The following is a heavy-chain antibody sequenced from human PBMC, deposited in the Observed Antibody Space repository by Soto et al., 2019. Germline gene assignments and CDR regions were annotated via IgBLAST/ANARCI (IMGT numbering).Heavy chain of an antibody. J-gene: IGHJ4*02. CDR1: GGTFSSYT. CDR3: ARGGGWGSYYFDY. CDR2: IIPILGIA. D-gene: IGHD6-19*01. V-gene: IGHV1-69*02. Sequence: QVQLVQSGAEVKKPGSSVKVSCKASGGTFSSYTISWVRQAPGQGLEWMGRIIPILGIANYAQKFQGRVTITADKSTSTAYMELSSLRSEDTDVYYCARGGGWGSYYFDYWGQGTLVTVSS.